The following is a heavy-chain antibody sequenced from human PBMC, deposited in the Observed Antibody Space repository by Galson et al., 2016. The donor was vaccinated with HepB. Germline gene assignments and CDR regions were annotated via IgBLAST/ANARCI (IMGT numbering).Heavy chain of an antibody. CDR3: ARLSSSWFITPANYYYMDV. V-gene: IGHV1-18*04. Sequence: SVKVSCKASGYSFTSYGISWVRQAPGQGLEWMGWISTHNGKTNYAQKLQGRITMITDTSTSTAYMELRSLTSDDTAMYYCARLSSSWFITPANYYYMDVWGKGTTVTVSS. CDR1: GYSFTSYG. J-gene: IGHJ6*03. D-gene: IGHD6-13*01. CDR2: ISTHNGKT.